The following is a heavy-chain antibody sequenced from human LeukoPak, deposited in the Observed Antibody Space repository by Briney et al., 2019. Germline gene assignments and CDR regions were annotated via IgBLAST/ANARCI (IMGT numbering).Heavy chain of an antibody. CDR3: TRDRSRAEDG. J-gene: IGHJ4*02. CDR2: INQGGSDK. D-gene: IGHD1-14*01. CDR1: GFTFSGHW. Sequence: GESLKISCAASGFTFSGHWMSWVRQAPGKGLEWVANINQGGSDKYYVDSVKGRFTISRDNANNLLYLQMNSLRGEDTAVYYCTRDRSRAEDGWGQGTLVTVSS. V-gene: IGHV3-7*01.